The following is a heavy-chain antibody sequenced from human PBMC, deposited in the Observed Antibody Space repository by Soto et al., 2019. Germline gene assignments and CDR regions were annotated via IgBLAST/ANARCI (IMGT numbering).Heavy chain of an antibody. D-gene: IGHD5-18*01. CDR1: GYTFISYY. CDR3: ARDQGRVQLWSGYFDY. CDR2: INPSGGST. Sequence: GASVKVSCKASGYTFISYYMHWVRQAPGQGLEWMGIINPSGGSTSYAQKFQGRVTMTRDTSTSTVYMELSSLRSEDTAVYYCARDQGRVQLWSGYFDYWGQGTLVTVSS. J-gene: IGHJ4*02. V-gene: IGHV1-46*01.